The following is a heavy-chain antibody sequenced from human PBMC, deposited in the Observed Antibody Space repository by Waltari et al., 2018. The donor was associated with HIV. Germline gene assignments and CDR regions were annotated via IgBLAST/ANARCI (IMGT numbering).Heavy chain of an antibody. CDR2: MYHSGST. Sequence: QVQLQESGPGLVKPSETLSLTCAVSGYSISSGYYWGWIRQPPGKGLEWIGSMYHSGSTYYNPSLRSRVTISVDTSKNQFSLKLSSVTAADTAVYYCARDFWSGYYVDYWGQGTLVTVSS. CDR1: GYSISSGYY. V-gene: IGHV4-38-2*02. J-gene: IGHJ4*02. CDR3: ARDFWSGYYVDY. D-gene: IGHD3-3*01.